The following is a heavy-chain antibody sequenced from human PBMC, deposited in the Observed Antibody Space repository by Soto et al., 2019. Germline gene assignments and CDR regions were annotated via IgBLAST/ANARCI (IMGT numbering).Heavy chain of an antibody. CDR1: VGSLSGYY. V-gene: IGHV4-34*01. J-gene: IGHJ1*01. CDR3: ARGTTISRSSWYRF. D-gene: IGHD6-13*01. CDR2: INHSGST. Sequence: PSETLSLTCAVYVGSLSGYYWSWIRQPPGKGLEWIGEINHSGSTNYNPSLKSRVTISVDTSKNQFSLKLSSVTAADTAVYYCARGTTISRSSWYRFWGQGNLVTVSS.